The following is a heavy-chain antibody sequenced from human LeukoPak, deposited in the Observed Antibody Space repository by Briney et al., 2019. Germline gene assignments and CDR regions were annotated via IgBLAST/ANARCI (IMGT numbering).Heavy chain of an antibody. CDR2: IYPRESP. J-gene: IGHJ4*02. CDR1: GDSISSYS. D-gene: IGHD5-12*01. V-gene: IGHV4-4*07. Sequence: SETLSLTCTVSGDSISSYSWSWMRQPAGKGLEWIGRIYPRESPNYNPSLKSRVIMSVDKSKNQFSLKLRSVTAADTAVYYCAREWHHVFDYWGQGNLVTVSS. CDR3: AREWHHVFDY.